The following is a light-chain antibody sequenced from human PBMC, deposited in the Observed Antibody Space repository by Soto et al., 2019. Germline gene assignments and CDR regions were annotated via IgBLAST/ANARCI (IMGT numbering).Light chain of an antibody. V-gene: IGLV2-14*01. J-gene: IGLJ1*01. CDR2: DVS. CDR1: SSDAGGYKY. Sequence: QSVLTQPASVSGSPGQSITISCTGTSSDAGGYKYVSWYQQHPGKAPKLMIYDVSNRPSGVSNRFSGSKSGNTASLTISGLQAEDEADYSCSSYTSSSTLGVFGTGTKLTVL. CDR3: SSYTSSSTLGV.